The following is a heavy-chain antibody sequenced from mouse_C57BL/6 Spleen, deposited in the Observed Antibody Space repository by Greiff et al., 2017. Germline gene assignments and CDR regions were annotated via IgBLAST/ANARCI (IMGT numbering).Heavy chain of an antibody. CDR1: GYSFTDYN. CDR2: INPNYGTT. V-gene: IGHV1-39*01. J-gene: IGHJ1*03. D-gene: IGHD1-1*01. Sequence: EVKLVESGPELVKPGASVKISCKASGYSFTDYNMNWVKQSNGKSLEWIGVINPNYGTTSYNQKFKGKATLTVDQSSSTAYMQLNSLTSEDSAVYYCAKDYYGSSGSYWYFDVWGTGTTVTVSS. CDR3: AKDYYGSSGSYWYFDV.